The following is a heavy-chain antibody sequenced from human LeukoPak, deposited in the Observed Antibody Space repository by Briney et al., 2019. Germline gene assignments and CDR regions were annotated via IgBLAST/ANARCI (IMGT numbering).Heavy chain of an antibody. J-gene: IGHJ4*02. D-gene: IGHD6-6*01. CDR2: ISSSSSYI. Sequence: GGSLRLSCAASGFTFSSYSMNWVRQAPGKGLVWVSSISSSSSYIYYADSVKGRFTISRDNAKNSLYLQMNSLRAEDTAVYYCARDPPGSSPPLDYWGQGTLVTVSS. V-gene: IGHV3-21*01. CDR3: ARDPPGSSPPLDY. CDR1: GFTFSSYS.